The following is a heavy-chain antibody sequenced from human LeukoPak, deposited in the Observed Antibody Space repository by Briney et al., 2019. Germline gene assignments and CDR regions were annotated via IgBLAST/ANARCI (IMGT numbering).Heavy chain of an antibody. CDR3: ARRFWSGYYFYFDY. D-gene: IGHD3-3*01. V-gene: IGHV4-38-2*01. CDR1: GYSISSGYY. Sequence: SETLSLTCAVSGYSISSGYYWGWIRQPPGKGLEWIGSINHSGTTYYNPSLKIRVTISVDTSKNQFSLKLSSVTAADTAVYYCARRFWSGYYFYFDYWGQGTLVTVSS. J-gene: IGHJ4*02. CDR2: INHSGTT.